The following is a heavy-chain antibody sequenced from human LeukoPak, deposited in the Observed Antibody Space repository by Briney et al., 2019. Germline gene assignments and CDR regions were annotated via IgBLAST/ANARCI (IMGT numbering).Heavy chain of an antibody. Sequence: GGSLRLSCAASGFTFSSYGMHWVRQAPGKGLEWVAVISYDGSNKYYADSVKGRFTISRDNSKNTLHLQMNSLRAEDTAVYYCKKDRHDILTGYIDYWGQGTLVTVSS. V-gene: IGHV3-30*18. D-gene: IGHD3-9*01. CDR3: KKDRHDILTGYIDY. CDR2: ISYDGSNK. CDR1: GFTFSSYG. J-gene: IGHJ4*02.